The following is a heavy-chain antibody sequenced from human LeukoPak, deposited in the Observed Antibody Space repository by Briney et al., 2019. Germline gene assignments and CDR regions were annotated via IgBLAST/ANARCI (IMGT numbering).Heavy chain of an antibody. CDR1: GYTFTGYY. J-gene: IGHJ3*02. Sequence: ASVKVSCTASGYTFTGYYMHWVRQAPGQGLEWMGWINPNSGGTNYAQKFQGRVTMTRDTSISTAYMELSRLRSDDTAVYYCARGAGAILRDAFDIWGQGTMVTVSS. CDR2: INPNSGGT. D-gene: IGHD2-2*01. V-gene: IGHV1-2*02. CDR3: ARGAGAILRDAFDI.